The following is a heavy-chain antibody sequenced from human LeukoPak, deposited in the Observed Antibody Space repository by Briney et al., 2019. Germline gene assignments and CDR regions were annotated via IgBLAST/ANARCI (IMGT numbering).Heavy chain of an antibody. CDR3: ARGPYGDYVDALDY. Sequence: PGGSLRLSCAASGFIFSNYGMNWVRRAPGKGLEWVSYISDSSGTIYYADSVKGRFTISRDNAKNSLYLQMNSLRAEDTAVYYCARGPYGDYVDALDYWGQGTLVTVSS. V-gene: IGHV3-48*01. D-gene: IGHD4-17*01. J-gene: IGHJ4*02. CDR1: GFIFSNYG. CDR2: ISDSSGTI.